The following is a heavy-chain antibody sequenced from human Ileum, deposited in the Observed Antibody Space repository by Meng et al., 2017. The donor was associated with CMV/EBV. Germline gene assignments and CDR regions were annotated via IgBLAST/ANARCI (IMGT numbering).Heavy chain of an antibody. CDR2: IYYSGST. D-gene: IGHD6-13*01. CDR1: GGSISSSSYY. J-gene: IGHJ4*02. Sequence: SETLSLTCTVSGGSISSSSYYWGWIRQPPGKGREWIGSIYYSGSTYYNPSLKSRVTISVDTSKNQFSLKLSSVTAADTAVYFCARARIAAPGTIDYWGQGTLVTVSS. CDR3: ARARIAAPGTIDY. V-gene: IGHV4-39*07.